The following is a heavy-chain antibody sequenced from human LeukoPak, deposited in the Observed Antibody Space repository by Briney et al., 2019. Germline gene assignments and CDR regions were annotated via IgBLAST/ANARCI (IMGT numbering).Heavy chain of an antibody. CDR2: IKQDGSEK. Sequence: GGSLRLSCAASGFTFSSYWMSWVRQAPGRGLEWVANIKQDGSEKYYVDSVKGRFTISRDNAKNSLYLQMNSLRAEDTAVYYCARVIVVVITSYFDYWGQGTLVTVSS. CDR3: ARVIVVVITSYFDY. D-gene: IGHD3-22*01. J-gene: IGHJ4*02. V-gene: IGHV3-7*01. CDR1: GFTFSSYW.